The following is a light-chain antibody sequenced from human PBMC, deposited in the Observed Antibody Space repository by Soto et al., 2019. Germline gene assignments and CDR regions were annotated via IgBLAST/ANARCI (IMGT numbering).Light chain of an antibody. CDR3: CSYAADYPVL. CDR2: DVS. Sequence: QSALTQPRSVSGSPGQSVTISCTGTSSYYYVSWYQQHPGKGPKVIIYDVSKRPSGVPDRFSASKSGNTASLTISGLQAEDEADYYCCSYAADYPVLFGGGTQLTVL. CDR1: SSYYY. J-gene: IGLJ2*01. V-gene: IGLV2-11*01.